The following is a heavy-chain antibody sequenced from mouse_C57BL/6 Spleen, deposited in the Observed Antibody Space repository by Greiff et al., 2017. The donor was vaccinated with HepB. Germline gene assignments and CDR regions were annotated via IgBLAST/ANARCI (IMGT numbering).Heavy chain of an antibody. D-gene: IGHD3-1*01. CDR3: ARDGGSGDFEV. CDR2: ISYDGSN. CDR1: GYSITSGYY. V-gene: IGHV3-6*01. Sequence: VQLQQSGPGLVKPSQSLSLTCSVTGYSITSGYYWNWIRQFPGNTLEWMGYISYDGSNNYHPSLTNRISITRDTSKNQFFLKLNAVTTEDTATYYCARDGGSGDFEVGGTGTTVTVSA. J-gene: IGHJ1*03.